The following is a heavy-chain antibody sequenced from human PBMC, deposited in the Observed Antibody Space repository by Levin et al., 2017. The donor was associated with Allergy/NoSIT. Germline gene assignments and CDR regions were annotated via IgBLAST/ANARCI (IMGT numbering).Heavy chain of an antibody. CDR2: IYYSGST. D-gene: IGHD3-10*01. Sequence: PSETLSLTCTVSGGSISSYYWSWIRQPPGKGLEWIGYIYYSGSTNYNPSLKSRVTISVDTSKNQFSLKLSSVTAADTAVYYCARGARITMVRGVPPGAFDIWGQGTMVTVSS. CDR1: GGSISSYY. CDR3: ARGARITMVRGVPPGAFDI. V-gene: IGHV4-59*01. J-gene: IGHJ3*02.